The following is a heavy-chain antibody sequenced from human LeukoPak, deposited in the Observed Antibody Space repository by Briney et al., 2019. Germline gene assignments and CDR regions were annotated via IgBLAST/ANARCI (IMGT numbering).Heavy chain of an antibody. CDR1: GGSFSGYY. CDR2: INHSGST. Sequence: PSETLSLTCAVYGGSFSGYYWSWIRQPPGKGVEWIGEINHSGSTNYNPSLKSRVTISVDTSKNQFSLKLSSVTAADTAVYYCARWYSSGWRAFDIWGQGTMVTVSS. CDR3: ARWYSSGWRAFDI. V-gene: IGHV4-34*01. D-gene: IGHD6-19*01. J-gene: IGHJ3*02.